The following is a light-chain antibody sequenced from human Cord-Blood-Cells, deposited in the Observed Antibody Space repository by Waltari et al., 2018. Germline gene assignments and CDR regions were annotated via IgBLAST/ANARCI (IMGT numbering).Light chain of an antibody. J-gene: IGKJ1*01. V-gene: IGKV3-20*01. CDR3: QQYGSSPPWT. CDR2: GAS. CDR1: QSVSSSY. Sequence: EPVLMQPAGTLSFSPGERATLSCRASQSVSSSYLAWYQQKPGQAPRLLIYGASSRATGIPDRFSGSGSGTDFTLTISRLEPEDFAVYYCQQYGSSPPWTFGQGTKVEIK.